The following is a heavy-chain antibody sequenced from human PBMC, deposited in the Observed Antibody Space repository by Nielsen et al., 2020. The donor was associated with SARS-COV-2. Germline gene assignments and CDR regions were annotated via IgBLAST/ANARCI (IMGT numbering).Heavy chain of an antibody. CDR3: ATVIGSNVLRYFDWAY. J-gene: IGHJ4*02. Sequence: SVKVSCKASGYTFTSYGISWVRQAPGQGLEWMGGIIPIFGTANYAQKFQGRVTMTEDTSTDTAYMELSSLRSEDTAVYYCATVIGSNVLRYFDWAYWGQGTLVTVSS. CDR1: GYTFTSYG. CDR2: IIPIFGTA. D-gene: IGHD3-9*01. V-gene: IGHV1-69*06.